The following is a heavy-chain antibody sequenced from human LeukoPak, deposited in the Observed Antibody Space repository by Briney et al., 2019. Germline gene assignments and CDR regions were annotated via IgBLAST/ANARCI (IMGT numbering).Heavy chain of an antibody. CDR3: AKKMRLLAVAGT. Sequence: GGSLRLSCAASGFTFSSYAMSWVRQAPGKGLEWVSAISGSGGSTYSAASVKGRFTISRDNSKNTLYLQMNSLRAEDTAVYFCAKKMRLLAVAGTWGQGTLGTVSS. J-gene: IGHJ5*02. V-gene: IGHV3-23*01. CDR2: ISGSGGST. D-gene: IGHD6-19*01. CDR1: GFTFSSYA.